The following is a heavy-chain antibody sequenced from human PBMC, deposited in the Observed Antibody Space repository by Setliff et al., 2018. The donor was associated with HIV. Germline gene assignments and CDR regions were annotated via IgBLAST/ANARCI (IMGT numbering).Heavy chain of an antibody. Sequence: SETLSLTCTVSGASISSGGYYWSWIRQPAGKGLEWIGRIHTSGTTNYNPSLQSRVTISLDTSKNQFSLNLSSVTAADTAFYYCARDPAGTESGGDDYWGQGTLVTVSS. J-gene: IGHJ4*02. CDR3: ARDPAGTESGGDDY. CDR1: GASISSGGYY. CDR2: IHTSGTT. V-gene: IGHV4-61*02. D-gene: IGHD3-16*01.